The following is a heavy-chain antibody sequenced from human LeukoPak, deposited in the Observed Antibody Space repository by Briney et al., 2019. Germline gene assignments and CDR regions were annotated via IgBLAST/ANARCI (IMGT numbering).Heavy chain of an antibody. V-gene: IGHV4-34*01. CDR2: INHSGSP. D-gene: IGHD3-3*01. Sequence: SETLSLTCAVYGGSFSDYYWTWIRQPPGKGLEWIGEINHSGSPNNNPSLKSRVSISFDASKNQFSLKLTSVTAADTAVYYCGSRRTAMFGVIKGPIDYWGQGTLVTVSS. CDR1: GGSFSDYY. J-gene: IGHJ4*02. CDR3: GSRRTAMFGVIKGPIDY.